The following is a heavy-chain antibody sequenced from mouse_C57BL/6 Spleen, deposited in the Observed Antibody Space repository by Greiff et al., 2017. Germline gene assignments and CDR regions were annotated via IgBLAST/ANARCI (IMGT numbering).Heavy chain of an antibody. CDR3: ARSGELPWFAY. Sequence: QVQLQQPGAELVKPGASVKLSCKASGYTFTSYWMHWVKQRPGQGLEWIGMIHPNSGSTNYNEKFKSKATLTVDKSSSTAYMQLSSLTSEDSAVYYCARSGELPWFAYWGQGTLVTVSA. D-gene: IGHD2-1*01. V-gene: IGHV1-64*01. CDR2: IHPNSGST. CDR1: GYTFTSYW. J-gene: IGHJ3*01.